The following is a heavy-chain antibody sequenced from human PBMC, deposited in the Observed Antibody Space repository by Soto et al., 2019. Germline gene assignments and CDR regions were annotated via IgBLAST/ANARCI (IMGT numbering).Heavy chain of an antibody. V-gene: IGHV1-46*01. D-gene: IGHD3-16*01. CDR1: GYTFTSYY. CDR3: VGALTYEVPYYYYGMDV. J-gene: IGHJ6*02. CDR2: INPSGGSN. Sequence: ASANVSCKASGYTFTSYYMHWVRQAPGQGLEWMGIINPSGGSNSYAQKFQGRVTMTRDTSTSTVYMQMNSLRPEDTALYYCVGALTYEVPYYYYGMDVWGQGTTVTVSS.